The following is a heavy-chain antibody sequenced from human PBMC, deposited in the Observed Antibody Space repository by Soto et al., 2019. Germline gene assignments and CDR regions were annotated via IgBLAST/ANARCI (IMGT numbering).Heavy chain of an antibody. J-gene: IGHJ4*02. CDR1: GGSFSGYY. CDR2: INHSGST. Sequence: SETLSLTCAVYGGSFSGYYWNWIRQPPGKGLEWIGEINHSGSTNYNPSLKSRVTVSVDTSKNQCSLKLTSMTAADTAVYYCNAYFYDTSTHGAGYWGQGTLVTVSS. CDR3: NAYFYDTSTHGAGY. D-gene: IGHD3-22*01. V-gene: IGHV4-34*01.